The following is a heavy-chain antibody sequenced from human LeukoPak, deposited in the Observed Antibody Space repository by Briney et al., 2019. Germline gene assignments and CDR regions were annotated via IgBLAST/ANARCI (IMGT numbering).Heavy chain of an antibody. Sequence: ASVKVSCRASGYTFTSYYMHWVRQAPGQGLEWMGIINPSGGSTSYAQKFQGRVTMTRDMSTSTVYMELSSLRSEDTAVYYCARDRSGYSGYDFFDYWGQGALVTVSS. V-gene: IGHV1-46*01. D-gene: IGHD5-12*01. J-gene: IGHJ4*02. CDR2: INPSGGST. CDR1: GYTFTSYY. CDR3: ARDRSGYSGYDFFDY.